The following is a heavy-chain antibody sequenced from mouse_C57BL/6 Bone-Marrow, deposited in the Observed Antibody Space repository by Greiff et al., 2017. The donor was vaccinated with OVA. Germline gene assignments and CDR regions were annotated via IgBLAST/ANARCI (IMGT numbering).Heavy chain of an antibody. V-gene: IGHV1-64*01. CDR3: ASRNYDYDGVPFDY. Sequence: QVQLQQPGAELVKPGASVKLSCKASGYTFTSYWMHWVKQRPGQGPEWIGMIHPNIGSTNYNEKFKSKATLTVDKSSSAAYMKLSSLTSEDSAVYYCASRNYDYDGVPFDYWGQGTTLTVSS. CDR2: IHPNIGST. J-gene: IGHJ2*01. D-gene: IGHD2-4*01. CDR1: GYTFTSYW.